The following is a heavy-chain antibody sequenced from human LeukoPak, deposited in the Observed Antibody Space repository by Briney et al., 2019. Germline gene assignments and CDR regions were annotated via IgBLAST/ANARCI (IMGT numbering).Heavy chain of an antibody. Sequence: SETLSLTCTVSGDSISSRYWNWIRQPPGKGLEWIGCVHYSGITYYNPSLKSRVAISVDTSKKQFSLILNSVTAADTAVYYCARDTYDYCFNPWGQGTLVTVSS. CDR3: ARDTYDYCFNP. CDR1: GDSISSRY. D-gene: IGHD3-3*01. V-gene: IGHV4-59*11. J-gene: IGHJ5*02. CDR2: VHYSGIT.